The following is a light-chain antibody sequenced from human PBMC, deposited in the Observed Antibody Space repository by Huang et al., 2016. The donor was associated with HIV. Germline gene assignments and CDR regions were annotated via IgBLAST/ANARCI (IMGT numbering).Light chain of an antibody. CDR1: QSISNY. V-gene: IGKV1-39*01. CDR3: QQSYSTPFT. J-gene: IGKJ5*01. Sequence: DIQMTQSPSSLSASVGDRVTITCRASQSISNYLNWYQQKPGKAPKFLIYAASSLQSGVPSRCSGSGSGTDFTLTISSLQPEDFATYYCQQSYSTPFTFGQGTRLEIK. CDR2: AAS.